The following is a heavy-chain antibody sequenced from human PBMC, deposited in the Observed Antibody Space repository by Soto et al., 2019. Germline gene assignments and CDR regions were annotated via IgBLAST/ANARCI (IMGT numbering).Heavy chain of an antibody. J-gene: IGHJ4*02. Sequence: QVQLVQSGAEEKKPGASVKISCKASGYTFTKYAMHWVRQAPGQSLEWMGWINAGNGNTKYSQKFQGRVTITRDTSASTAYMELSNLRYEDTAVYYCAREQWLGVDYWGQGTLVTVSS. CDR1: GYTFTKYA. CDR3: AREQWLGVDY. CDR2: INAGNGNT. V-gene: IGHV1-3*05. D-gene: IGHD6-19*01.